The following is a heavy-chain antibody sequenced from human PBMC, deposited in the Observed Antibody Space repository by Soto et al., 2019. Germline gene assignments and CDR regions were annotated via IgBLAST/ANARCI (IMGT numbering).Heavy chain of an antibody. Sequence: SVKVSCKTSVFMFTSSAVQWVRQARGQRLEWIGWLVVGSGNTHYAQHFQERVTLTRDNSKNTLYLQMNSLRAEDTAVYYCAANFDYWGQGTLVTVSS. V-gene: IGHV1-58*01. CDR2: LVVGSGNT. J-gene: IGHJ4*02. CDR3: AANFDY. CDR1: VFMFTSSA.